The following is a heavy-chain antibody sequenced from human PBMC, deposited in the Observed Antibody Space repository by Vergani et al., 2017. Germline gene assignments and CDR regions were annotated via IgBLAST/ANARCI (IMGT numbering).Heavy chain of an antibody. V-gene: IGHV3-11*01. D-gene: IGHD6-13*01. CDR3: ARDSPWAAGPNHDAFDI. J-gene: IGHJ3*02. Sequence: VQLLESGGGLVQPGGSLRLSCAASGFTFSDYYMSWIRQAPGKGLEWVSYISSSGSTIYYADSVKGRFTISRDNAKNSLYLQMNSLRAEDTAVYYCARDSPWAAGPNHDAFDIWGQGTMVTVSS. CDR1: GFTFSDYY. CDR2: ISSSGSTI.